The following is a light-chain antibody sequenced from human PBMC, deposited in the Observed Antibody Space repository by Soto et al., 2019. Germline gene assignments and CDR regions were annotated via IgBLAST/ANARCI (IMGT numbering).Light chain of an antibody. CDR2: DVS. CDR1: QTVSRSS. J-gene: IGKJ3*01. Sequence: EIVLTQSPGTLSLSPGERATLSCRASQTVSRSSLAWYQQRPGQAPRLLIYDVSSRATGIPDRFSGSGSRTDFTLTINGLEPEDFAEYYCHHYGDSPGAFGTGTKVDIK. V-gene: IGKV3-20*01. CDR3: HHYGDSPGA.